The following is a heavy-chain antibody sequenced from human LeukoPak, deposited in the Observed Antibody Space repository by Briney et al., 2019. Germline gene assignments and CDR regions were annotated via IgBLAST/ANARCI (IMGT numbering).Heavy chain of an antibody. CDR1: GGSVSSGGYL. Sequence: SETLSLTCTVSGGSVSSGGYLWNWMRQPAGKGLEWIGYIHDSGNPNYNPSLKSRLSISLDTSKNHFSLKLSSVTASDSAVYYCARGVRVGRYDSPCDSWGQGTLVTVSS. CDR3: ARGVRVGRYDSPCDS. D-gene: IGHD5-12*01. V-gene: IGHV4-61*10. CDR2: IHDSGNP. J-gene: IGHJ4*02.